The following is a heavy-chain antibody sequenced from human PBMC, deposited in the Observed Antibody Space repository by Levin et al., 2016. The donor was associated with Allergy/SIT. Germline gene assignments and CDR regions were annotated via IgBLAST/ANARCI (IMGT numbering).Heavy chain of an antibody. D-gene: IGHD5-12*01. V-gene: IGHV3-21*06. CDR2: ITSASVYI. Sequence: GGSLRLSCAASGFPMRSYTMNWVRQAPGKGLEWLSSITSASVYIKYADSVKGRFSISRDNAKSSVFLQMNSLRVEDTAVYYCARDHSGYNGLDVWGQGTTVTVSS. CDR3: ARDHSGYNGLDV. CDR1: GFPMRSYT. J-gene: IGHJ6*02.